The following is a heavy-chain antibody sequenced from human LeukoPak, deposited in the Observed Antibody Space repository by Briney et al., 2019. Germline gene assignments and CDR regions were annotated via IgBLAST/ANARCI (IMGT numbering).Heavy chain of an antibody. CDR1: GLTFGTSA. CDR3: VRGVGYTLLS. CDR2: VSFDGSNE. Sequence: GGSLRLSCADSGLTFGTSAMHWARQAPGKGLEWVAVVSFDGSNEKYADSVRGRFTISRDNSKKMLYLQMNSLSREDAAVYYCVRGVGYTLLSWGQGTLVTVSS. D-gene: IGHD1-1*01. J-gene: IGHJ5*02. V-gene: IGHV3-30-3*01.